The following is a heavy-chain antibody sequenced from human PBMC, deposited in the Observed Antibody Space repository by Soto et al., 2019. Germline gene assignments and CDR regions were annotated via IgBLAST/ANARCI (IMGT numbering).Heavy chain of an antibody. V-gene: IGHV3-30*04. CDR2: ISYAGSDK. CDR1: GFTFSSYV. D-gene: IGHD1-26*01. J-gene: IGHJ6*02. Sequence: GGSLRLSCAASGFTFSSYVFHWVRQAPGKGLEWVAVISYAGSDKYYAASVKGRFTISRDNAKNMLYLQMNSLRVEDTAVYFCARDGEWELVLESLYYYGMDVWGQGTTVTVSS. CDR3: ARDGEWELVLESLYYYGMDV.